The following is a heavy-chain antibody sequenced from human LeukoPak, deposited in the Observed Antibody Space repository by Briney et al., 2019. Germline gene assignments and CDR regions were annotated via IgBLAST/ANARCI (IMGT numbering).Heavy chain of an antibody. V-gene: IGHV1-24*01. CDR3: ATDLMDLYGDPTGRMGRHFDY. CDR1: GYTLTELS. CDR2: FDPEDGET. D-gene: IGHD4-17*01. J-gene: IGHJ4*02. Sequence: ASVKVSCKVSGYTLTELSMHWVRQAPGKGLEWMGGFDPEDGETIYAQKFQGRVTMTEDTSTDTAYMELSSLRSEDTAVYYCATDLMDLYGDPTGRMGRHFDYWGQGTLVTVSS.